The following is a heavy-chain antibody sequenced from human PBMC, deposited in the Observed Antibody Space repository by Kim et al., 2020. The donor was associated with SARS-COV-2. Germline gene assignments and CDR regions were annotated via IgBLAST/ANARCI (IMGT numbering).Heavy chain of an antibody. CDR2: ISYDGSNK. CDR1: GFTFSSYA. Sequence: GGSLRLSCAASGFTFSSYAMHWVRQAPGKGLEWVADISYDGSNKYYADSVKGRFTISRDNSKNSLYLQMNSLRAEDTAVYYCARDGTTMTRGVIGPYFDYGAQGTLVTLSS. J-gene: IGHJ4*02. CDR3: ARDGTTMTRGVIGPYFDY. V-gene: IGHV3-30*04. D-gene: IGHD3-10*01.